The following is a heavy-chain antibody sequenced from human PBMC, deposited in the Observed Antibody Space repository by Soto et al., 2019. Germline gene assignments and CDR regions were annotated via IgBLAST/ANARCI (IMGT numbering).Heavy chain of an antibody. CDR2: ISPYNGHT. V-gene: IGHV1-18*04. Sequence: QIQLVQSGGEVKKPGASVNLSCKASGYIFNGYGISWVRQAPGQGLEWMGWISPYNGHTEYSQSLQGRLTVTADTSTTTVYMELGSLRSDDRAVYYWGRGGSGYHTGGGFAGAMDVWGQGTTVTVSS. CDR3: GRGGSGYHTGGGFAGAMDV. J-gene: IGHJ6*02. D-gene: IGHD3-3*01. CDR1: GYIFNGYG.